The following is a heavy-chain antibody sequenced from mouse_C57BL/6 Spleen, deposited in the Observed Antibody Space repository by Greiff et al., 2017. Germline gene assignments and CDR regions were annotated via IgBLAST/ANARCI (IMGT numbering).Heavy chain of an antibody. CDR2: IYPGDGDT. Sequence: QVQLQQSGPELVKPGASVKISCKASGYAFSSSWMNWVKQRPGKGLEWIGRIYPGDGDTNYNGKFKGKATLTADKSSSTAYMQLSSLTSEDSAVYFCARSEGHYGSSYGRYFDVWGTGTTVTVSS. D-gene: IGHD1-1*01. V-gene: IGHV1-82*01. CDR1: GYAFSSSW. CDR3: ARSEGHYGSSYGRYFDV. J-gene: IGHJ1*03.